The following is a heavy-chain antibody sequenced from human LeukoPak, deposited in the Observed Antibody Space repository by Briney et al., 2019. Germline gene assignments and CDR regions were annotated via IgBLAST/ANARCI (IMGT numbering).Heavy chain of an antibody. D-gene: IGHD3-10*01. CDR1: GFTFSSYA. CDR2: ISYDGSNK. J-gene: IGHJ1*01. Sequence: PGGSLRLSCAASGFTFSSYAVHWVRQAPGKGLEWVAVISYDGSNKYYADSVKGRFTISRDNSKNTLYLQMNSLRAEDTAVYYCAGLPYYWGQGTLVTVSS. CDR3: AGLPYY. V-gene: IGHV3-30-3*01.